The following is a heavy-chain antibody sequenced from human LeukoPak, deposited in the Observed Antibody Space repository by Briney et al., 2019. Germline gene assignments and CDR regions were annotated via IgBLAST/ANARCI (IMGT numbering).Heavy chain of an antibody. V-gene: IGHV1-46*01. J-gene: IGHJ4*02. CDR3: ARPLYYYDSSGYYRY. CDR1: GYTFTSYY. Sequence: ASAKVSCKASGYTFTSYYMHWVRQAPGQGLEWMGIINPSGGSTSYAQKFQGRVTMTRDTSTSTVYMELSSLRSEDTAVYYCARPLYYYDSSGYYRYWGQGTLVTVSS. CDR2: INPSGGST. D-gene: IGHD3-22*01.